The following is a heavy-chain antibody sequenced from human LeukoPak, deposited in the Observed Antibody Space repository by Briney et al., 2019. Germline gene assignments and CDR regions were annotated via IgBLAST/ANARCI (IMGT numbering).Heavy chain of an antibody. V-gene: IGHV1-8*01. D-gene: IGHD1-26*01. J-gene: IGHJ5*02. Sequence: ASVKVSCKASGYTFTSYDINCVRQATGQGLEWMGWMNPNSGDTGYAQKFQGRVTMTRNTSISTAYMELSSLTSDDTAMFYCARIGMGANVWMASWGQGTLVTVSS. CDR2: MNPNSGDT. CDR3: ARIGMGANVWMAS. CDR1: GYTFTSYD.